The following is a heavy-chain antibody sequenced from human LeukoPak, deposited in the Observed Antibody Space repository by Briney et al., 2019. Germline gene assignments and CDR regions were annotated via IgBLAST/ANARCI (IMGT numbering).Heavy chain of an antibody. D-gene: IGHD6-19*01. CDR1: GGTFSSYA. J-gene: IGHJ4*02. V-gene: IGHV1-69*13. CDR2: IISIFGTA. Sequence: ASVKVSCKASGGTFSSYAISWVRQAPGQGLEWMGGIISIFGTANYAQKFQGRVTITADESTSTAYMELSSLRSEDTAVYYCARDGLYYFDYWGQGTLVTVSS. CDR3: ARDGLYYFDY.